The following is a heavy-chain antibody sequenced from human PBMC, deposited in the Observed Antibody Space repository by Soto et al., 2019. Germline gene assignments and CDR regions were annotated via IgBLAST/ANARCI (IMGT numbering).Heavy chain of an antibody. CDR3: AREGVRGIDV. CDR1: GYTFTSYD. V-gene: IGHV1-8*01. Sequence: QVQLVQSGAEVKKPGASVKVSCKASGYTFTSYDINWVRPATGQGLEWMGWMNPNSANTCYAQKFQGRVTMTRNTSISTAYMELSSLRSEDTAVYYRAREGVRGIDVWGQGTTVTVSS. CDR2: MNPNSANT. J-gene: IGHJ6*02. D-gene: IGHD3-16*01.